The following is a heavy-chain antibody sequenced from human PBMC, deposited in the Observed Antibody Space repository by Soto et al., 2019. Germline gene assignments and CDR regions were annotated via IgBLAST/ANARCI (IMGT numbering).Heavy chain of an antibody. CDR2: INHSGST. D-gene: IGHD3-3*01. V-gene: IGHV4-34*01. CDR3: ARGAVGNDFWSGFFWDGRDV. CDR1: GGSFSGYY. J-gene: IGHJ6*02. Sequence: SETLSLTCAVYGGSFSGYYWSCLRQPPGKGLEGIGEINHSGSTNYNPSLKSRVTISVDTSKNQFSLKLSSVTAADTAVYYCARGAVGNDFWSGFFWDGRDVWGQGTTVTVS.